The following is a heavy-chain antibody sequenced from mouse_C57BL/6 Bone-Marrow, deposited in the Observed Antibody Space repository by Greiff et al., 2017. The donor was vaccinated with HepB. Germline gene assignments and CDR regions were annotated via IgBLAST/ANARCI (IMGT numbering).Heavy chain of an antibody. CDR1: GFTFSSYA. V-gene: IGHV5-4*01. Sequence: EVMLVESGGGLVKPGGSLKLSCAASGFTFSSYAMSWVRQTPEKRLEWVATISDGGSYTYYPDNVKGRFTISRDNAKNNLYLQMSHLKSEDTAMYYCARDKRGYDVDYYAMDYWGQGTSVTVSS. D-gene: IGHD2-2*01. CDR2: ISDGGSYT. CDR3: ARDKRGYDVDYYAMDY. J-gene: IGHJ4*01.